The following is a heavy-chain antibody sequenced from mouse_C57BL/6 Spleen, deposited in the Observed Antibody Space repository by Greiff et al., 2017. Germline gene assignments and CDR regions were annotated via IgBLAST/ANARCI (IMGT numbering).Heavy chain of an antibody. CDR3: ARHYYKRGYFDY. J-gene: IGHJ2*01. CDR2: LSSGSSTI. CDR1: GFTFRDYG. Sequence: EVKVVESGGGLVKPGGSLKLSCAASGFTFRDYGMHWVRQAPEKGLEWVAYLSSGSSTIYYADTVKGRFTISRDNAKNTLFLQMTSLRSEDTAMYYCARHYYKRGYFDYWGQGTTLTVSS. D-gene: IGHD2-12*01. V-gene: IGHV5-17*01.